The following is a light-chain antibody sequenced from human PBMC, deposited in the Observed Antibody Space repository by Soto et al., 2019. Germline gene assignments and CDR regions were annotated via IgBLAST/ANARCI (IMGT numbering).Light chain of an antibody. CDR1: QSVSSN. J-gene: IGKJ5*01. CDR2: GAS. Sequence: EIVMTQSPATLSVSPGERATLSCRASQSVSSNLAWYQQKPGQAPRLLIYGASTRATGIPARFSGSGSGTELTLTISSLQCEYFAFYYCQQYNNWPPVTFGQGTRLEIK. CDR3: QQYNNWPPVT. V-gene: IGKV3-15*01.